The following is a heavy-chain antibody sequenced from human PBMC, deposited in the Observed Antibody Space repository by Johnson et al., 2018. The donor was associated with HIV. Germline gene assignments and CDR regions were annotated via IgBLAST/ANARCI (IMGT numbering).Heavy chain of an antibody. J-gene: IGHJ3*02. CDR1: GFTVSRNY. CDR3: ASGKSWHRDAFDI. Sequence: VQLVESGGGLVQPGGSLRLSCAVSGFTVSRNYMSWVRQAPGKGLVWVSHINSDGSSTSYADSVKGRFTISRDNAKNTLFVQMSSLRAEDTAVYYCASGKSWHRDAFDIWGQGTMVTVSS. D-gene: IGHD6-13*01. V-gene: IGHV3-74*02. CDR2: INSDGSST.